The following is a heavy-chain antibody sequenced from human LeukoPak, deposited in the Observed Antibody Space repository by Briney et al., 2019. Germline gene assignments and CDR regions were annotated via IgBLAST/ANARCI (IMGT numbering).Heavy chain of an antibody. CDR1: GFTFSDYY. CDR2: ISSSGHYT. V-gene: IGHV3-11*03. D-gene: IGHD2-2*01. J-gene: IGHJ4*02. CDR3: ARRILSTSWTDSFDF. Sequence: GGSLRLSCAASGFTFSDYYISWVRQAPGKGLDWVSYISSSGHYTHYADSVKGRFTISRDNAKNSLYLQMSSLRAEDTAVYYCARRILSTSWTDSFDFWGQGTLVTVSS.